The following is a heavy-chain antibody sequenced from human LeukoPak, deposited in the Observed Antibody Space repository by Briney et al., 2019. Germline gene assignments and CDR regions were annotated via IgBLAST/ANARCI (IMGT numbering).Heavy chain of an antibody. Sequence: GASVKVSCKASGYTFTSYDINWVRQATGQGLEWMGWMNPNSGNTGYAQKFQGRVTITRNTSISTAYMELSSLRSEDTAVYYCARGPPYSSYYYYYMDVWGKGTTVTVSS. CDR2: MNPNSGNT. V-gene: IGHV1-8*03. CDR3: ARGPPYSSYYYYYMDV. D-gene: IGHD6-13*01. CDR1: GYTFTSYD. J-gene: IGHJ6*03.